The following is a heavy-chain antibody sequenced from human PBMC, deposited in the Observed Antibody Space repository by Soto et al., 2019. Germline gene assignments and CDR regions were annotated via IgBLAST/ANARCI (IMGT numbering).Heavy chain of an antibody. CDR2: ISGSGGTI. D-gene: IGHD6-19*01. CDR3: AKDFQRLAVAGPVDY. CDR1: GFTFSSYA. V-gene: IGHV3-23*01. J-gene: IGHJ4*02. Sequence: PGGSLRLSCAASGFTFSSYAMSWVRQAPGKGLEWVSVISGSGGTIYYADSVKGRFTISRDNSKNTLFLQMNSLRAEDTAIYYCAKDFQRLAVAGPVDYWGQGTLVTVSS.